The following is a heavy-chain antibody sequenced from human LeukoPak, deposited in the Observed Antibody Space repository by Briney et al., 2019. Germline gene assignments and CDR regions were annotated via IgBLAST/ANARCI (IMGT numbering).Heavy chain of an antibody. Sequence: GASVKVSCKASGYTFIDYYMHWVRQAPGQGLEWMGGFDPEDGETIYAQKFQGRVTMTEDTSTDTAYMELSSLRSEDTAVYYCATDATPRDGYNYYYYWGQGTLVTVSS. D-gene: IGHD5-24*01. CDR2: FDPEDGET. J-gene: IGHJ4*02. CDR3: ATDATPRDGYNYYYY. V-gene: IGHV1-24*01. CDR1: GYTFIDYY.